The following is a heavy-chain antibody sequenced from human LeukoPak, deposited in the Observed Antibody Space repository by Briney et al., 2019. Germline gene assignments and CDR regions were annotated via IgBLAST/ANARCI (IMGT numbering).Heavy chain of an antibody. Sequence: PGGSLRLSCAASGFTFSNYAMSWVRQAPGKGLEWVSAISGSGGTTYYADSVKGRFTISRDNSKKTLYLQMNSLRAEDTAVYYCAKDLWTLNIAGAVFDYWGQGTLVTVSS. CDR2: ISGSGGTT. D-gene: IGHD6-13*01. CDR1: GFTFSNYA. CDR3: AKDLWTLNIAGAVFDY. V-gene: IGHV3-23*01. J-gene: IGHJ4*02.